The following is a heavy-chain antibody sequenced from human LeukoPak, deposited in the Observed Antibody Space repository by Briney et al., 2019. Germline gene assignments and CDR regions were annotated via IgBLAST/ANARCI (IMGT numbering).Heavy chain of an antibody. Sequence: PSETLSLTCTVSGYSISSGYYWGWIRQPPGKGLEWIGSIYHSGSTYYDPSLKSRVTISVDTSKNQFSLKLSSVTAADTAVYYCARDTPDIVLMVYKNWFDPWGQGTLVTVSS. V-gene: IGHV4-38-2*02. D-gene: IGHD2-8*01. CDR1: GYSISSGYY. CDR3: ARDTPDIVLMVYKNWFDP. J-gene: IGHJ5*02. CDR2: IYHSGST.